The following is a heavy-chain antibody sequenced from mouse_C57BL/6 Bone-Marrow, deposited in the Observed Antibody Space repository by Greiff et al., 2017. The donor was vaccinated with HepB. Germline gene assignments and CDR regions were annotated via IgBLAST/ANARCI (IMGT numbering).Heavy chain of an antibody. CDR1: GYTFTSYW. Sequence: QVQLKQPGAELVKPGASVKLSCKASGYTFTSYWMHWVKQRPGQGLEWIGMIHPNSGSTNYNEKFKSKATLTVDKSSSTAYMQLSSLTSEDSAVYYCARTSYYDSPFAYWGQGTLVTVSA. V-gene: IGHV1-64*01. CDR2: IHPNSGST. D-gene: IGHD2-4*01. J-gene: IGHJ3*01. CDR3: ARTSYYDSPFAY.